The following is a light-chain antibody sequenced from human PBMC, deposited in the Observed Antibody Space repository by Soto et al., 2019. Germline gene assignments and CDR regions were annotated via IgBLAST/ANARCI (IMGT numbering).Light chain of an antibody. CDR2: DAS. J-gene: IGKJ1*01. CDR1: QSVSSSS. CDR3: KQYGGSHRT. V-gene: IGKV3-20*01. Sequence: EIVLTQSPGTLSLSPGERATLSCRASQSVSSSSLAWYQQKRGQAPRLLIHDASSRATGIPDRFSGSGSGKDFTLTISRLEPEDFAVYYCKQYGGSHRTFGQGIKVDIX.